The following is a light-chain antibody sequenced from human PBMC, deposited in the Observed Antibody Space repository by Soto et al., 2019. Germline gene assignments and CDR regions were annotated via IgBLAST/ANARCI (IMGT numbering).Light chain of an antibody. V-gene: IGLV2-14*01. CDR1: SSDVGGYKY. CDR3: SSYTSDFRRV. J-gene: IGLJ1*01. CDR2: EVS. Sequence: QSVLTQPASVSGSPGQSITVSCTGTSSDVGGYKYVSWYQQHPGKAPKLLIYEVSYRPSGVSNRFSGSKSGNTASLTISGLQAEDEADYYCSSYTSDFRRVFGTGTKLTVL.